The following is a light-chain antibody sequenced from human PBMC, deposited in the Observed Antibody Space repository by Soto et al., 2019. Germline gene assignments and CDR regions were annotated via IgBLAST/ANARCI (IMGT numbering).Light chain of an antibody. J-gene: IGKJ1*01. CDR3: QQYNSYSEA. V-gene: IGKV1-5*03. CDR2: EAS. CDR1: QTIASW. Sequence: MQLNQAPSALSGSVGERVTITCLASQTIASWLAWYQHKPGKAPKRLIYEASTLESGVPSRFSGSGSGTEFTLTISSLQPEDFATYYCQQYNSYSEAFGQGTKVDIK.